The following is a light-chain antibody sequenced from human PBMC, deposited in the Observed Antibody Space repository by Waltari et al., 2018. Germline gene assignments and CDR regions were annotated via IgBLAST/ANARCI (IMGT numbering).Light chain of an antibody. Sequence: EIVMTQSPATLSVSPGERVTLSCRASQRVSSNLAWYQQKPGQAPRLLIYGASTRATGIPARFSGSGSGTEFTLTISSLQSEDSAVYHCQQYNNWPPLTFGGGTKVEIK. V-gene: IGKV3-15*01. CDR3: QQYNNWPPLT. CDR1: QRVSSN. J-gene: IGKJ4*01. CDR2: GAS.